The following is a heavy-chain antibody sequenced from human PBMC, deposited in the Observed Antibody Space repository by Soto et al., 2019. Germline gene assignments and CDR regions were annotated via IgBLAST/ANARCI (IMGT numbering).Heavy chain of an antibody. D-gene: IGHD3-22*01. Sequence: ASVKGSCNAAGDTVTSDYMRWGRDAPGQGLEGVGIINPSGGSTSDAQEYRGIGTMTRGTSTSTVYLELSSLRSVDTAVDYCARDIVGVITTPYYYYGMGGWGARTTV. CDR3: ARDIVGVITTPYYYYGMGG. V-gene: IGHV1-46*01. CDR1: GDTVTSDY. J-gene: IGHJ6*01. CDR2: INPSGGST.